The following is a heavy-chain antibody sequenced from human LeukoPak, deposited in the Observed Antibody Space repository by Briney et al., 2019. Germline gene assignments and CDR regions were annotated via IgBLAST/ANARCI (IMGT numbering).Heavy chain of an antibody. V-gene: IGHV4-59*01. Sequence: SETLSLTRTVSGGSISSDCWSWIRQPPGKGLEWIGYLCNAGSTNYNPSLKRRATISVDTSKRQFSLSLSSVTAADTAVYYCARRGDSSWRFDFWGQGTLVTVTS. CDR1: GGSISSDC. D-gene: IGHD6-13*01. CDR2: LCNAGST. CDR3: ARRGDSSWRFDF. J-gene: IGHJ4*02.